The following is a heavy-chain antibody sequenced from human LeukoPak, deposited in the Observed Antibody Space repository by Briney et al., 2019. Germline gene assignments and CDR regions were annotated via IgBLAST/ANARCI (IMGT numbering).Heavy chain of an antibody. D-gene: IGHD3-22*01. V-gene: IGHV4-39*01. J-gene: IGHJ5*02. CDR3: ARCLIPIYDTLKWFDP. CDR1: GGSIISSSYS. CDR2: IYYSGNT. Sequence: PSETLSLTCTVSGGSIISSSYSWGWIRQPPGKGLEWIGTIYYSGNTYYNSSLKSRVTISVDTSKNQFSLKLGSVTAADTAVYYCARCLIPIYDTLKWFDPWGQGTLVTVSS.